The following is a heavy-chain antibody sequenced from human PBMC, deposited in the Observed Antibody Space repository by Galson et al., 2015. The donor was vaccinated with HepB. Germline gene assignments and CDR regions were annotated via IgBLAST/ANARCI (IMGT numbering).Heavy chain of an antibody. J-gene: IGHJ4*02. V-gene: IGHV2-70*04. Sequence: PALVKPTQTLTLTCTFSGFSLSTSGMRVSWIRQPPGKALEWLARIDWDDDKFYSTSLKTRLTISKDTSKNQVVLTMTNMDPVDTATYYCALFLIGSGSYYNDYWGQGTLVTVSS. CDR3: ALFLIGSGSYYNDY. D-gene: IGHD3-10*01. CDR2: IDWDDDK. CDR1: GFSLSTSGMR.